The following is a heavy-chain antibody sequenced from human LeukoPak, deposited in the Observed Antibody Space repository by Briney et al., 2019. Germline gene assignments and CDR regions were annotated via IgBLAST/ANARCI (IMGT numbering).Heavy chain of an antibody. Sequence: GGSLRLSCAASGFIFSSYSMNWVRQAPSKGLEWVAFTRYDGSNKYYADSVKGRFTISRDNSKNTLYLQMNSLRAEDTAVYYCAKDSTWAMVTSDYWGQGTLVTVSS. V-gene: IGHV3-30*02. CDR1: GFIFSSYS. CDR2: TRYDGSNK. J-gene: IGHJ4*02. D-gene: IGHD5-18*01. CDR3: AKDSTWAMVTSDY.